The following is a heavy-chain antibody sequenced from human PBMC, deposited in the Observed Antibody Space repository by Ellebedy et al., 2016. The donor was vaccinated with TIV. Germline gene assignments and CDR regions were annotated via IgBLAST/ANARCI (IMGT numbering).Heavy chain of an antibody. J-gene: IGHJ4*02. CDR2: IAYDGSNQ. CDR3: ARGGSGWSD. CDR1: GFTFSTYA. Sequence: GESLKISCAASGFTFSTYAMHWVRQAPGKGLEWVASIAYDGSNQYSTDSVKGRFTISRDNSKNTLFLQMDGLRDEDTAVYYCARGGSGWSDWGQGTLVTVSS. V-gene: IGHV3-30*03. D-gene: IGHD6-19*01.